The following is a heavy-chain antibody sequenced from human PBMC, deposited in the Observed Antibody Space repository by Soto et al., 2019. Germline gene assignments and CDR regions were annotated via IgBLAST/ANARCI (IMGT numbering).Heavy chain of an antibody. D-gene: IGHD1-1*01. V-gene: IGHV4-59*01. CDR1: GVSISSGY. CDR3: ATSTPNSPGFYS. CDR2: ISHSGLR. J-gene: IGHJ5*02. Sequence: KPSETLSLTCIVSGVSISSGYCTWIRQSPGKGLERIGYISHSGLRHYRASLQSRLTMSVETSKNQFSLNLTSVTAADTAIYYCATSTPNSPGFYSWGQGTLVTVSS.